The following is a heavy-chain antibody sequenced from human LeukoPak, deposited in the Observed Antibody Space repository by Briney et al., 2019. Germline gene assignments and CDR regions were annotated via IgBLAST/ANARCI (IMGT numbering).Heavy chain of an antibody. V-gene: IGHV4-59*01. J-gene: IGHJ4*02. CDR1: GGSISSYY. CDR2: IYYSGST. D-gene: IGHD6-13*01. Sequence: SETLSLTCTVSGGSISSYYWSWIRQPPGKGLEWIGYIYYSGSTNYNPSLKSRVTISVDTSKNQFSLKLSSVTAADTAVYYCARLQGIAAAGIKYYFDYWGRGTLVTVSS. CDR3: ARLQGIAAAGIKYYFDY.